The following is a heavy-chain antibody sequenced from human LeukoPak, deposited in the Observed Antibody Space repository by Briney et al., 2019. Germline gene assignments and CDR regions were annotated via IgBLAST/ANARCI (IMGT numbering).Heavy chain of an antibody. J-gene: IGHJ4*02. V-gene: IGHV1-18*01. D-gene: IGHD3-9*01. Sequence: ASVKVSCKASGYTFTSYGISWVRQAPGQGLEWMGWISAYNGNTNYAQKLQGRVTMTTDTSTSTAYMELRSLRSDDTALFFKPKPAYDILTGYSDWGQGTLVTVSS. CDR2: ISAYNGNT. CDR1: GYTFTSYG. CDR3: PKPAYDILTGYSD.